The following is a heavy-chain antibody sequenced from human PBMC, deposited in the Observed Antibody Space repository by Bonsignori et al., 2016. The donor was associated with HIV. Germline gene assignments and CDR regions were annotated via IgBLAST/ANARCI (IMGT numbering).Heavy chain of an antibody. Sequence: WIRQPPGKGLEWVSYISSSGSTIYYADSVKGRFTISRDNAKNSLYLQMNSLRAEDTAVYYCARVGSSSWARGEYMDVWGKGTTVTVSS. J-gene: IGHJ6*03. D-gene: IGHD6-13*01. CDR3: ARVGSSSWARGEYMDV. CDR2: ISSSGSTI. V-gene: IGHV3-48*03.